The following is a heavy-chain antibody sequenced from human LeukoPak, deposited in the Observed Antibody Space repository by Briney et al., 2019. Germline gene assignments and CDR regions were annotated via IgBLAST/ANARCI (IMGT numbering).Heavy chain of an antibody. CDR3: AKAPPDSYYYYYGMDV. Sequence: GGSLRLSCAASGFAFSSYAMTWVRQAPGKGLEWGSAISGSVGSTYYADSVKGRFSISRDSSKNTLYLQMNSLRAEDTAVYYCAKAPPDSYYYYYGMDVWGQGTTVTVSS. CDR2: ISGSVGST. J-gene: IGHJ6*02. CDR1: GFAFSSYA. V-gene: IGHV3-23*01. D-gene: IGHD5-18*01.